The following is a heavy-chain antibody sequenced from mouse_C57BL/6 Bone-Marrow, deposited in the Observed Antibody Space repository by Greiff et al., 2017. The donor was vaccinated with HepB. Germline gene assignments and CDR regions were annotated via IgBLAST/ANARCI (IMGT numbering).Heavy chain of an antibody. CDR2: IDPETGGT. V-gene: IGHV1-15*01. Sequence: VQLQESGAELVRPGASVTLSCKASGYTFTDYEMHWVKQTPVHGLEWIGAIDPETGGTAYNQKFKGKAILTADKSSSTAYMELRSLTSEDSAVYYCTRDYGSRWGQGTTLTVSS. J-gene: IGHJ2*01. CDR1: GYTFTDYE. CDR3: TRDYGSR. D-gene: IGHD1-1*01.